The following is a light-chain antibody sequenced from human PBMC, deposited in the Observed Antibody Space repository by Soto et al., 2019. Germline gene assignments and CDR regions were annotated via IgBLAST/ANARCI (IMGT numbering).Light chain of an antibody. J-gene: IGKJ1*01. Sequence: DIVMTQSPDSLAVSLGERATINCKSSQSVLYSSNNKNYLAWYQQKPGQPPKLLIYWASTRESGVPDRFSGSGSGTDFTLTISSRQAEDVAVYYCQQYYRTHWTFGQGTKVEI. CDR2: WAS. V-gene: IGKV4-1*01. CDR1: QSVLYSSNNKNY. CDR3: QQYYRTHWT.